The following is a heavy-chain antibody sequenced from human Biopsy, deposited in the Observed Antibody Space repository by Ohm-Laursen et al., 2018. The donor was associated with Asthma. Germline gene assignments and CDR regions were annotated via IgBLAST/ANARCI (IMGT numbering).Heavy chain of an antibody. Sequence: SLRLSCAASGFTFKAYGIHWVRQAPGKGLEWVAVMSCEESVQYFADSVKGRFTFSRDNSKNTLYLQMNSLRAEDSAVYCCARDFGCGSYFVGTTFDYWGQGALVTVSS. CDR2: MSCEESVQ. J-gene: IGHJ4*02. V-gene: IGHV3-30*03. CDR3: ARDFGCGSYFVGTTFDY. CDR1: GFTFKAYG. D-gene: IGHD1-26*01.